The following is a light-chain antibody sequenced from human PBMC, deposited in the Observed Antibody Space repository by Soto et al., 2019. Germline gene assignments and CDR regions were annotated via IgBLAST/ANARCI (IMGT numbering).Light chain of an antibody. V-gene: IGKV3-20*01. J-gene: IGKJ4*01. CDR1: EPVRNTF. CDR3: QQYADSPLT. Sequence: DIVLTQSPDTLSLSPGERATLSCRASEPVRNTFLAWYQQKPGQAPRLLIYGASSRAIGIPDRFSGSGSGADFPLTISRLEPEDFALYFCQQYADSPLTFGGGSKVEIK. CDR2: GAS.